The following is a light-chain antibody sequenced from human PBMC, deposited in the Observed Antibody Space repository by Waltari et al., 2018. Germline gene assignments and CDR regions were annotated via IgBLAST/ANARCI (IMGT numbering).Light chain of an antibody. J-gene: IGKJ2*01. CDR3: MQGTHWPPVYT. CDR1: QSLVYSDGNTY. V-gene: IGKV2-30*01. Sequence: EVVLAQAPLPLPVTLGQPASIACVPSQSLVYSDGNTYMNWFQQRPGQSPRRLIYKVSNRDSGVPDRFSGSGSGTEFTLRISRVEAEDIAVYYCMQGTHWPPVYTFGQGTKLEIK. CDR2: KVS.